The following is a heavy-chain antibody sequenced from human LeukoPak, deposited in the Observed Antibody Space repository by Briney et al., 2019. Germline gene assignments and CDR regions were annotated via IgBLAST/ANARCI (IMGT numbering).Heavy chain of an antibody. J-gene: IGHJ4*02. CDR1: GDSISSYY. CDR3: ARREGSSGRGFDY. CDR2: IYYSGST. V-gene: IGHV4-59*08. D-gene: IGHD6-19*01. Sequence: PSETLSLTCTVSGDSISSYYWSWIRQPPGKGLEWIGYIYYSGSTNYNPSLKSRVTISVDTSKNQFSLNLKSVTASDTAVYYCARREGSSGRGFDYWGQGTLVSVSS.